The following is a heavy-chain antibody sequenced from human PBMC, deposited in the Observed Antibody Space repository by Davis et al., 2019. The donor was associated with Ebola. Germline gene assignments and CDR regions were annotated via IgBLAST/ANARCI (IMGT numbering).Heavy chain of an antibody. CDR1: GFTFSSYG. V-gene: IGHV3-30*02. J-gene: IGHJ4*02. CDR2: IRYDGSNK. CDR3: ANVGGYSMGYFDY. Sequence: GESLKISCAASGFTFSSYGMHWVRQAPGKGLEWVAFIRYDGSNKYYADSVKGRFTISRDNSKNTLYLQMNSLRAEDTAVYYCANVGGYSMGYFDYWGQGTLVTVSS. D-gene: IGHD5-18*01.